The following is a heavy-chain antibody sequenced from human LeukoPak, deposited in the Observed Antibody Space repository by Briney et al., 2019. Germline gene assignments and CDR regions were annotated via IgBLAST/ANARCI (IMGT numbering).Heavy chain of an antibody. D-gene: IGHD1-26*01. Sequence: PGGSLRLSCAASGFTFSSYEMNWVRRAPGKGLEWVSYISSSGSTIYYADSVKGRFTISRDNAKNSLYLQMNSLRAEDTAVYYCARATWDPNYYYYMDVWGKGTTVTISS. CDR2: ISSSGSTI. J-gene: IGHJ6*03. V-gene: IGHV3-48*03. CDR1: GFTFSSYE. CDR3: ARATWDPNYYYYMDV.